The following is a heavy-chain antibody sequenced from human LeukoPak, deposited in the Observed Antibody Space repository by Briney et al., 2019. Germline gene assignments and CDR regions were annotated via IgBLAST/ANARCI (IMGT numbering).Heavy chain of an antibody. V-gene: IGHV4-4*02. D-gene: IGHD4-17*01. Sequence: TETLSLTCAVSGGPISSTNWWNWVRQPPGKGLEWIGEIFHSGTTNYNPSLKSRVTISVDTSKNQFSLKLTSVTAADTAVYYCARRTTLTNYFDYWGQGALVTVS. CDR3: ARRTTLTNYFDY. CDR1: GGPISSTNW. J-gene: IGHJ4*02. CDR2: IFHSGTT.